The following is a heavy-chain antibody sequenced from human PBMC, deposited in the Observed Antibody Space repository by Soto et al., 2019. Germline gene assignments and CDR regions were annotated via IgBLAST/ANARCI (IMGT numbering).Heavy chain of an antibody. CDR2: INHSGST. D-gene: IGHD2-2*01. V-gene: IGHV4-34*01. J-gene: IGHJ6*02. CDR1: GGSFSGYY. CDR3: ARRIHPDIVVVPANYGMDV. Sequence: QVQLQQWGAGLLKPSETLSLTCAVYGGSFSGYYWSWIRQPPGKGLEWIGEINHSGSTNYNPSLTSRVAISVDTSKDQFSLKLSPVTAADTAVYYCARRIHPDIVVVPANYGMDVWGQGTTVTVSS.